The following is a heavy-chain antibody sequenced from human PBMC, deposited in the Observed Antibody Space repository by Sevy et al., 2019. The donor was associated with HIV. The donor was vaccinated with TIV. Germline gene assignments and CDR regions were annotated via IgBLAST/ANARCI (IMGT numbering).Heavy chain of an antibody. J-gene: IGHJ3*02. V-gene: IGHV3-7*01. Sequence: GGSLRLSCAASGFTFSDYWMTWVRQAPGKDLEWVANIKRDESVIHYVDSVKGRFSVSRDNAKNSLYLHINSLRADDTALYYCARDSSYCSGDKCYDLFDIWGQGTMVTVSS. D-gene: IGHD2-21*01. CDR2: IKRDESVI. CDR3: ARDSSYCSGDKCYDLFDI. CDR1: GFTFSDYW.